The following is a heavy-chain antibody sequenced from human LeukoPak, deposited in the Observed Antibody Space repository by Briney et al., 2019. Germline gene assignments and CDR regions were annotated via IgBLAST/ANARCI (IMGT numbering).Heavy chain of an antibody. CDR3: ARVGDLDYGDYLTPYYFDY. V-gene: IGHV4-39*07. Sequence: SETLSLTCTVSGGSIGSRSYYWGWIRQPPGRGLEWIGSIYYSGSTYYNPSLKSRVTISVDRSKNQFSLKLSSVTAADTAVYYCARVGDLDYGDYLTPYYFDYWGQGTLVTVSS. D-gene: IGHD4-17*01. CDR1: GGSIGSRSYY. J-gene: IGHJ4*02. CDR2: IYYSGST.